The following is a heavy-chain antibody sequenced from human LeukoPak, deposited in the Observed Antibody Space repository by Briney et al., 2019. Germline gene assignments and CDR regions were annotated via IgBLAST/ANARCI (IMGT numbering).Heavy chain of an antibody. J-gene: IGHJ3*02. D-gene: IGHD3-10*01. CDR2: ITWDSGIR. Sequence: QSGGSLRLSCEVFGFTFDNFGMHWVRQAPGKGLEWVSDITWDSGIRRYADSVKGRFTISRDNAKNSLYLQMNSLRAEDTAVFYCARARRADLRFGEAFRHSKAVRAFDIWGQGTMVTVSS. CDR3: ARARRADLRFGEAFRHSKAVRAFDI. CDR1: GFTFDNFG. V-gene: IGHV3-9*01.